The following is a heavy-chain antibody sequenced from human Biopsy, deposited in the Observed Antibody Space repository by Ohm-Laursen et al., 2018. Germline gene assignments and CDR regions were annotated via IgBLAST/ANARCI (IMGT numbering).Heavy chain of an antibody. CDR3: ARGTNYYGSGRNRHWFDP. Sequence: TLSLTCAVSGGSISSGGSYWSWICQRPGKGLEWIGYIFNSANTYYNPSLKNLITISGDTSKNQFSLKPSSVTAADTAVYYCARGTNYYGSGRNRHWFDPWGQGTQVTVSS. V-gene: IGHV4-31*01. CDR2: IFNSANT. J-gene: IGHJ5*02. CDR1: GGSISSGGSY. D-gene: IGHD3-10*01.